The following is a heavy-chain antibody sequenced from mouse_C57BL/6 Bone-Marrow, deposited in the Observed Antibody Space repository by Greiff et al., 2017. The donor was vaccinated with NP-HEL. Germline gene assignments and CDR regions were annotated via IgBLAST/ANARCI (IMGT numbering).Heavy chain of an antibody. D-gene: IGHD2-5*01. CDR1: GYTFTSYW. J-gene: IGHJ2*01. CDR2: IDPSDSYT. CDR3: ARLGSNSFFDY. Sequence: QVQLQQPGAELVRPGTSVKLSCKASGYTFTSYWMHWVKQRPGQGLEWIGVIDPSDSYTNYNQKFKGKATLTVDTSSSTAYMQLSSLTSEDSAVYYCARLGSNSFFDYWGQGTTLTVSS. V-gene: IGHV1-59*01.